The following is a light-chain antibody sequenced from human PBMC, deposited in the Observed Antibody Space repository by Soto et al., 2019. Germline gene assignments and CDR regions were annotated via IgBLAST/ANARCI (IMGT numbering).Light chain of an antibody. V-gene: IGKV3-20*01. CDR3: QQYGSSPSIP. Sequence: EIVLTQSPGTLALSPGERATLSCRASQSVSISYLAWYQQKPGQAPRLLIYGASSRATGIPDRFSGSGSGTDFSLTISRLEPEDFAVYYCQQYGSSPSIPFGQGTRLEIK. CDR2: GAS. J-gene: IGKJ5*01. CDR1: QSVSISY.